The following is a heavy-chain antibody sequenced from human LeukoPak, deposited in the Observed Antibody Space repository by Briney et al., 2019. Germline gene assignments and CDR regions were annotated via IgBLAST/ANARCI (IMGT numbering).Heavy chain of an antibody. CDR3: AKDRAYGDYGVYYFDY. J-gene: IGHJ4*02. D-gene: IGHD4-17*01. CDR1: GFTFSSYA. Sequence: GGSLRLSCAASGFTFSSYAMSWVRQAPGKGPEWVSAISGSGGSTYYADSVKGRLTISRDNSKNTLYLQMNSLRAEDTAVYYCAKDRAYGDYGVYYFDYWGQGTLVTVSS. CDR2: ISGSGGST. V-gene: IGHV3-23*01.